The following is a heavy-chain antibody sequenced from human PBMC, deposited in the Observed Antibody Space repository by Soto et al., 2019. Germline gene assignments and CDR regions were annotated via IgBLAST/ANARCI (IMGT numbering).Heavy chain of an antibody. V-gene: IGHV4-30-4*01. J-gene: IGHJ5*02. CDR2: IYYSGST. Sequence: SETLSLTCTVSGGYIRSGDYYWSWIRKTPGKGLEWIGYIYYSGSTYYNPSLKSRVTISVDTSKNQFSLKLSSVTAADTAVYYCARVYYDSSGYLFDPWGQGTLVTVSS. D-gene: IGHD3-22*01. CDR1: GGYIRSGDYY. CDR3: ARVYYDSSGYLFDP.